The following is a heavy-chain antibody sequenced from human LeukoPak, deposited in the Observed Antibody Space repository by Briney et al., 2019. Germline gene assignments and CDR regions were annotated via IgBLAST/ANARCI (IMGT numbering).Heavy chain of an antibody. CDR1: GFTFSSYG. Sequence: GGSLRLSCVASGFTFSSYGMSWVRQAPGKGLEWVSYVSATGYTTSYADSVKGRFTISRDNAKNSLYLQMNSLRAEDTAVYYCARDLSSGYYARGDYWGQGTLVTVSS. V-gene: IGHV3-23*01. J-gene: IGHJ4*02. CDR2: VSATGYTT. CDR3: ARDLSSGYYARGDY. D-gene: IGHD3-22*01.